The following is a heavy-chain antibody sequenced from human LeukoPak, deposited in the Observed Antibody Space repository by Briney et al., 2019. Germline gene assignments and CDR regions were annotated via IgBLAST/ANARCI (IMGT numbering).Heavy chain of an antibody. D-gene: IGHD2-2*01. J-gene: IGHJ5*02. CDR3: ARGSIVVPWFDP. CDR2: IYYSGST. Sequence: SETLSLTCTVSGGSISSSSYYWGWIRQPPGKGLEWIGSIYYSGSTYYNPSLKSRVTISVDTSKNQFSLKLSSVTAADTAVYYCARGSIVVPWFDPWGQGTLVTVSS. CDR1: GGSISSSSYY. V-gene: IGHV4-39*07.